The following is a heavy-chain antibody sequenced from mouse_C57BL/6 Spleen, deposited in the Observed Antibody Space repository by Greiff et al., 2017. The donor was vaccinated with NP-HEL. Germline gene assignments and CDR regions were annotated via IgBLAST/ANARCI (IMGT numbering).Heavy chain of an antibody. CDR3: ARRGGTHFDY. CDR1: GYTFTSYW. J-gene: IGHJ2*01. V-gene: IGHV1-64*01. Sequence: QVQLQQPGAELVKPGASVKMSCKASGYTFTSYWITWVKQRPGQGLEWIGMIHPNSGSTNYNEKFKSKATLTVDKSSSTAYMQLSSLTSEDSAVYYCARRGGTHFDYWGQGTTLTVSS. CDR2: IHPNSGST. D-gene: IGHD3-3*01.